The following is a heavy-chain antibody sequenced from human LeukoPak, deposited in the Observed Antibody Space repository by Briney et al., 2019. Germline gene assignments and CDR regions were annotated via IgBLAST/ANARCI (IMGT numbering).Heavy chain of an antibody. CDR3: ARDRQQLVLEEGYYFDY. CDR1: GYTFTGYY. V-gene: IGHV1-2*02. CDR2: INPNSGGT. D-gene: IGHD6-13*01. Sequence: ASVKVSCKASGYTFTGYYMHWVRQAPGQGLEWMGWINPNSGGTNYAQKFQGRVTMTRDTSISTAYMELSRLRSVDTAVYYCARDRQQLVLEEGYYFDYWGQGTLVTVSS. J-gene: IGHJ4*02.